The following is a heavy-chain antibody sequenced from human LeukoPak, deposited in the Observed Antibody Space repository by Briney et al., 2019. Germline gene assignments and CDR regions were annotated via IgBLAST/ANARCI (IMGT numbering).Heavy chain of an antibody. V-gene: IGHV4-59*05. CDR1: GGSISSYY. Sequence: SETLSLTCTVSGGSISSYYWSWIRQPAGKGLEWIGSIYYSGSTYYNPSLKSRVTISVDTSKNQFSLKLSSVTAADTAVYYCARHVEIAVAGPIDYWGQGTLVTVSS. J-gene: IGHJ4*02. D-gene: IGHD6-19*01. CDR3: ARHVEIAVAGPIDY. CDR2: IYYSGST.